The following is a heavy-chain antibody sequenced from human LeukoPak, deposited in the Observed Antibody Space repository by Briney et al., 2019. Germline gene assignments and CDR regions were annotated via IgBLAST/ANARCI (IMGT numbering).Heavy chain of an antibody. CDR1: GYTFTSYY. CDR3: ARGNYDILTGYLYYFDY. D-gene: IGHD3-9*01. V-gene: IGHV1-46*01. Sequence: ASVKVSCKASGYTFTSYYMHWVRQAPGQGLEWMGLINPSGGSTSYAQKFQGRVTMTRDTSASTVYMELSSLRSEDTAVYYCARGNYDILTGYLYYFDYWGQGTLVTVSS. J-gene: IGHJ4*02. CDR2: INPSGGST.